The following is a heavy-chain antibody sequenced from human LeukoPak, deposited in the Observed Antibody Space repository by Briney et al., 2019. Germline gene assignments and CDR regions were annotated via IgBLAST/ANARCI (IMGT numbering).Heavy chain of an antibody. CDR2: IYPRDGST. CDR1: GYSFTSNY. CDR3: ARDQEAFDY. J-gene: IGHJ4*02. Sequence: ASVKVSCTASGYSFTSNYIHWVRQAPGQGLEWMGMIYPRDGSTSYAQKFQGRVTVTRDTSTSTVHMELSGLRSEDTVVYYCARDQEAFDYWGQGTLVTVSS. V-gene: IGHV1-46*01.